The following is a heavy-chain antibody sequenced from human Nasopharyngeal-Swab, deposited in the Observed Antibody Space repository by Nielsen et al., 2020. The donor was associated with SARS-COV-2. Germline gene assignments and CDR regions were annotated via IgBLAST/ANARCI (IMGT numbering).Heavy chain of an antibody. CDR3: AREGEDSSGWYEWGNYYYGMDV. Sequence: SCAASGFTFSSYGMHWVRQAPGKGLEWVAVISYDGSNKYYADSVKGRFTISRDNSKNTLYLQMNSLRAEDTAVYYCAREGEDSSGWYEWGNYYYGMDVWGQGTTVTVSS. D-gene: IGHD6-19*01. J-gene: IGHJ6*02. V-gene: IGHV3-30*03. CDR2: ISYDGSNK. CDR1: GFTFSSYG.